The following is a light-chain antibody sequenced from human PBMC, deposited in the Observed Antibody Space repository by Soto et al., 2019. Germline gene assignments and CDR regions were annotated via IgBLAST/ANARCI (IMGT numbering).Light chain of an antibody. Sequence: IKMTQSPSTLSASVGDRVTITCRASQSISSWLAWYQQKPGKAAKLLIYDASSLESGVPSRFSGSGSGTEFTLTISSLQPDDFATYYCQQYNSWWTFGQGTKVDIK. CDR2: DAS. CDR1: QSISSW. V-gene: IGKV1-5*01. CDR3: QQYNSWWT. J-gene: IGKJ1*01.